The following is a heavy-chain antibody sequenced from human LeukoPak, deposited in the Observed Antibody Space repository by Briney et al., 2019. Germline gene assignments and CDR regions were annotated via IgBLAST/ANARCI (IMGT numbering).Heavy chain of an antibody. Sequence: GGSLRLSCAASGFVFSNYWMYWVRQAPGRGLVWVSRINPDGSSIGYADFVRGRFTISRDNAKNALFLQMNSLTVEDTAMYYCGRDLSWGSTDYWGQGTLVTVSS. D-gene: IGHD3-16*01. J-gene: IGHJ4*02. CDR3: GRDLSWGSTDY. CDR2: INPDGSSI. CDR1: GFVFSNYW. V-gene: IGHV3-74*01.